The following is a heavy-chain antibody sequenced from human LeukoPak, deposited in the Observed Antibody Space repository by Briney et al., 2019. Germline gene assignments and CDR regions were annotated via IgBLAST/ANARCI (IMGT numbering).Heavy chain of an antibody. D-gene: IGHD6-19*01. V-gene: IGHV4-34*01. CDR3: ARGSGSYTGAADY. Sequence: PSETLSLTCAVHGMAFTGYFGGWIRQHPGRGLGWIGEMNQRGNSYFNPPFKSRVTISLDTSRKQFSLTLTSVTAADTAVYFCARGSGSYTGAADYWGQGTLVTVSS. CDR1: GMAFTGYF. CDR2: MNQRGNS. J-gene: IGHJ4*02.